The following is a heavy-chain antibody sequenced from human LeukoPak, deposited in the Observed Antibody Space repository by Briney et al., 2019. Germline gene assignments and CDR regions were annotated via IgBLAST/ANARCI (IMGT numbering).Heavy chain of an antibody. CDR2: IKQDGSAK. D-gene: IGHD6-19*01. CDR3: ARDRGWSFPHPDY. V-gene: IGHV3-7*01. CDR1: GFTFSDHW. Sequence: GGSLRLSCAASGFTFSDHWMSWVRQAPGKGLEWVANIKQDGSAKFYMDSVEGRFTISRDNAKNSLYLQMNSLRAEDTAVYYCARDRGWSFPHPDYWGQGTLVTVSS. J-gene: IGHJ4*02.